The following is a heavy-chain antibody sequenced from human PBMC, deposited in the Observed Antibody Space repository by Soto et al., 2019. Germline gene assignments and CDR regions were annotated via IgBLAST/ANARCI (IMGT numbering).Heavy chain of an antibody. J-gene: IGHJ4*02. CDR1: GFTFHDYG. CDR3: GKDSRGGWSAIDY. D-gene: IGHD6-19*01. V-gene: IGHV3-9*01. CDR2: ISWNSGSI. Sequence: EVQLVESRGGLVQPGRSLRLSCAASGFTFHDYGMHWVRQGPGKGLEWVSGISWNSGSIGYADSVKGRFTISRDNAKNSLYRQMNSLRAEDTALYYCGKDSRGGWSAIDYWGQGTLVTVSS.